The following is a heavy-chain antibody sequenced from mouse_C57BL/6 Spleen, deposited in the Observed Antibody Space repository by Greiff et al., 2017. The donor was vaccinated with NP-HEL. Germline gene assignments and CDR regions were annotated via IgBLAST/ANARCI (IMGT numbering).Heavy chain of an antibody. Sequence: VQLKESGAELVRPGASVKLSCTASGFNIKDDYMHWVKQRPEQGLEWIGWIDPENGDTEYASKFQGKATITADTSSNTAYLQLSSLTSEDTAVYYCTNGVAGSSYDFDYWGQGTTLTVSS. J-gene: IGHJ2*01. V-gene: IGHV14-4*01. D-gene: IGHD1-1*01. CDR3: TNGVAGSSYDFDY. CDR1: GFNIKDDY. CDR2: IDPENGDT.